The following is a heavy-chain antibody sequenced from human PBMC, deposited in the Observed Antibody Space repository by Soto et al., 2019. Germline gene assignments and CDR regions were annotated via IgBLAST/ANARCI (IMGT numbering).Heavy chain of an antibody. CDR1: GFTFRNYD. CDR3: ARTDIDFYVLDV. CDR2: ISAAGDP. V-gene: IGHV3-13*05. Sequence: EVQLVESGGGLVQPGGSLRLSCEASGFTFRNYDMHWVRQGTGKGLEWVSGISAAGDPDYADSVEGRFTISRENAQNSLFLQMKRLRVGDTAVYYFARTDIDFYVLDVWGQGTTVIVSS. J-gene: IGHJ6*02.